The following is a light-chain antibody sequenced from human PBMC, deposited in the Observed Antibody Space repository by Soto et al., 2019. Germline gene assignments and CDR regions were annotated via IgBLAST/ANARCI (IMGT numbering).Light chain of an antibody. V-gene: IGKV1-5*01. Sequence: DIQMTQSPSTLSASVGDRVTITCRASQSISSWLAWYQQKPGKAPKLLIYDASSLESGVPSRFSGSGSGTEFTLTISSLQPDDFATYYCQKCGIAPFTFGGGTKVELK. CDR1: QSISSW. J-gene: IGKJ4*01. CDR2: DAS. CDR3: QKCGIAPFT.